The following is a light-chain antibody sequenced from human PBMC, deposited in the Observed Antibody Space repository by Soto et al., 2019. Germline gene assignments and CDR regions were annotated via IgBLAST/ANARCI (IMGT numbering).Light chain of an antibody. Sequence: QSALTQPASVSGSPGQSITISCTGTSSDVGSYNLVSWYQQLPGKAPKLMIFEDSKRPSGISNRFSGSKSGNTASLTISGLQAEDEADYYCCSYAGSSTFYVLGTGTKVTVL. J-gene: IGLJ1*01. CDR2: EDS. CDR3: CSYAGSSTFYV. CDR1: SSDVGSYNL. V-gene: IGLV2-23*01.